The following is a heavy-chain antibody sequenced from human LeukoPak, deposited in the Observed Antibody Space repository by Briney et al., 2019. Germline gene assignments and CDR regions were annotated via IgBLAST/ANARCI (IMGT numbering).Heavy chain of an antibody. CDR2: IRYDGSNK. CDR1: GFTFSSYG. J-gene: IGHJ4*02. Sequence: PGGSLRLSCVASGFTFSSYGMHWVRQAPGKGLEWVAFIRYDGSNKYYADSVKGRFTISRDNSKNTLYLQMNSLRAEDTAVYYCAKDDVRWLQSHYFDYWGQGTLVTVSS. CDR3: AKDDVRWLQSHYFDY. V-gene: IGHV3-30*02. D-gene: IGHD5-24*01.